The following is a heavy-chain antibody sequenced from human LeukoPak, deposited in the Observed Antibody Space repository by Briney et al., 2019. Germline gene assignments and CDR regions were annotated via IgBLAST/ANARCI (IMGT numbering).Heavy chain of an antibody. Sequence: GGSLRLSCAASGFTFSSYAMSWVRQAPGKGLEWVSAISGSGGSTYYADSVKGRFTISRDNSKNTLYLQMNSLRAEDTAVYYCATWYYDFWSGHYGMDVWGQGTTVTVSS. J-gene: IGHJ6*02. CDR3: ATWYYDFWSGHYGMDV. CDR2: ISGSGGST. CDR1: GFTFSSYA. D-gene: IGHD3-3*01. V-gene: IGHV3-23*01.